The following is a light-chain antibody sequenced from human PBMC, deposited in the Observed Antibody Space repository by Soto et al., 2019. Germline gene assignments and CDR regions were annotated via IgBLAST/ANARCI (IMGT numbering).Light chain of an antibody. CDR2: SNN. Sequence: QSVLTQPPSASGTPGQRVTISCSGSSSNIGSNTVNWYQQLPGTAPKLLIYSNNQRPSGVPDRFSGSKSGTSASLAISGLQSEDEAEYFCQSYDSSLTVVFGGGTKVTVL. J-gene: IGLJ2*01. V-gene: IGLV1-44*01. CDR3: QSYDSSLTVV. CDR1: SSNIGSNT.